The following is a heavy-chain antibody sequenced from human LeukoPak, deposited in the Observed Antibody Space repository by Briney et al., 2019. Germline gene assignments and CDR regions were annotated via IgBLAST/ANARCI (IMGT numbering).Heavy chain of an antibody. D-gene: IGHD6-13*01. V-gene: IGHV3-23*01. J-gene: IGHJ3*01. Sequence: PGGSLRPSCTASGFTFTDYSMSWVRQAPGKGLEWVSAISGSADSKYYADSAKGRFTISRDNSKNTLYLQIHSLRVEDTAVYYCAKGRGSSWYTVPDAFDVWGQGTMVTVSS. CDR3: AKGRGSSWYTVPDAFDV. CDR2: ISGSADSK. CDR1: GFTFTDYS.